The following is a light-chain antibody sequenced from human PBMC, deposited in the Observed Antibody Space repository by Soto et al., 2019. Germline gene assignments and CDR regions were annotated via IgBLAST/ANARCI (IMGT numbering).Light chain of an antibody. V-gene: IGLV2-11*01. CDR1: SSDVGGYNY. Sequence: QSALTQPRSVSGSPGQSVTISCTGTSSDVGGYNYVSWYQQHPGKAPKFLISDVSKRPSGVPDRFSGSKSGNTASLTIAGLQAEDEADYYCCSYAGSYTLVFGTGTKVTVL. J-gene: IGLJ1*01. CDR3: CSYAGSYTLV. CDR2: DVS.